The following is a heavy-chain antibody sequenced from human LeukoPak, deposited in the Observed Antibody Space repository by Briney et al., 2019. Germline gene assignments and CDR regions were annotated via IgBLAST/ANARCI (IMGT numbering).Heavy chain of an antibody. CDR3: ARRHRGYSYGYGDY. CDR2: IYYSGST. V-gene: IGHV4-39*01. CDR1: GGSISSSSYY. J-gene: IGHJ4*02. D-gene: IGHD5-18*01. Sequence: SETLSLTCTVSGGSISSSSYYWGWIRQPPGKGLEWIGSIYYSGSTYYNPSLKSRVTISVDTSKNQFSLKLSSVTSADTAVYYCARRHRGYSYGYGDYWGQGTLVTVSS.